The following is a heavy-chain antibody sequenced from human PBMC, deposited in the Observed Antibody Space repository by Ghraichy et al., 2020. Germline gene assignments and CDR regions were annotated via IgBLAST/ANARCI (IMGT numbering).Heavy chain of an antibody. D-gene: IGHD6-13*01. CDR3: ARVGSSSWYPYDY. J-gene: IGHJ4*02. CDR1: GGSISSYY. Sequence: SQTLSLTCTVSGGSISSYYWSWIRQPPGKGLEWIGYIYYSGSTNYNPSLKSRVTISVDTSKNQFSLKLSSVTAADTAVYYCARVGSSSWYPYDYWGQGTLVTVSS. CDR2: IYYSGST. V-gene: IGHV4-59*01.